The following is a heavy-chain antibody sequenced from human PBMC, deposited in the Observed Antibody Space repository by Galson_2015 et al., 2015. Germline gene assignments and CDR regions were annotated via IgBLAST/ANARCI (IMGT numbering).Heavy chain of an antibody. Sequence: SLRLSCAASGFTFSSYSMNWVRQAPGKGLEWVSSISSSSSYIYYADSVKGRFTISRDNAKNSQYLQMNSLRAEDTAVYYCARDRIVVVPAATSLDVWGKGTTVTVSS. V-gene: IGHV3-21*01. CDR3: ARDRIVVVPAATSLDV. CDR1: GFTFSSYS. D-gene: IGHD2-2*01. CDR2: ISSSSSYI. J-gene: IGHJ6*04.